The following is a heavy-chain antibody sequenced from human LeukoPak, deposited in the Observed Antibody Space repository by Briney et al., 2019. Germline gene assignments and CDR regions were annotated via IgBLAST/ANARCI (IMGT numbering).Heavy chain of an antibody. D-gene: IGHD6-13*01. Sequence: PSETLSLTCTASGGSISSYFWSWIRQPAGKGLEWIGRIYTSGSTNYNPSLKSRVTMSVDTSKKQFSLKLNSVTAADTAVYYCAREGIAAAGRGLDYWGQGTLVTVSS. CDR1: GGSISSYF. CDR2: IYTSGST. J-gene: IGHJ4*02. V-gene: IGHV4-4*07. CDR3: AREGIAAAGRGLDY.